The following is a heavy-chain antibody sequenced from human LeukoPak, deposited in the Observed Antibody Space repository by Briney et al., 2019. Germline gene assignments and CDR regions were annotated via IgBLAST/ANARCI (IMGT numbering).Heavy chain of an antibody. Sequence: PSETLSLTCTVSGGSISSYYWSWIRQPPGKGLEWIGYIYYSGSTSYNPSLKSRVTISVDTSKNQFSLKLSSVTAADTAVYYCARESGGMLYWGQGTLVTVSS. D-gene: IGHD1-14*01. CDR1: GGSISSYY. V-gene: IGHV4-59*01. J-gene: IGHJ4*02. CDR3: ARESGGMLY. CDR2: IYYSGST.